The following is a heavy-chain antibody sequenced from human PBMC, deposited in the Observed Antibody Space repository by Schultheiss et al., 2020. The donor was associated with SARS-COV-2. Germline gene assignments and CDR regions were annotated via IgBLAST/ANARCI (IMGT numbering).Heavy chain of an antibody. J-gene: IGHJ1*01. CDR3: ARDHDSSGYYPEYFQH. D-gene: IGHD3-22*01. V-gene: IGHV4-59*04. Sequence: SETLSLTCTVSGCSVSSYYWSWIRQPPGKGLEWTGCIYYSGSTYYNPSLKSRVTISVDTSKNQFSLKLSSVTAADTAVYYCARDHDSSGYYPEYFQHWGQGTLVTVTS. CDR1: GCSVSSYY. CDR2: IYYSGST.